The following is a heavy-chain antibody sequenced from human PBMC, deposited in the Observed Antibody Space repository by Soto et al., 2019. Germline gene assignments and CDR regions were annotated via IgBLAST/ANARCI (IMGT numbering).Heavy chain of an antibody. J-gene: IGHJ4*02. D-gene: IGHD1-26*01. CDR3: ARDRRATYDY. CDR1: GFTFNFYA. Sequence: GGSLRLSCVASGFTFNFYAMSWVRQAPGKGLVWVSRINTDGSSTSYADSVKGRFTISRDNAKNTLYLQMRSLRAEDTAVYYCARDRRATYDYWGQGNMVTVSS. CDR2: INTDGSST. V-gene: IGHV3-74*01.